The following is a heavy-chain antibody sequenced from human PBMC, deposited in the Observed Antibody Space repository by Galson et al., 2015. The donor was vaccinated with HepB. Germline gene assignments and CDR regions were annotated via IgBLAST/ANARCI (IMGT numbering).Heavy chain of an antibody. D-gene: IGHD2-2*01. V-gene: IGHV1-2*02. CDR1: GYTFSVFY. Sequence: SVTVSCKASGYTFSVFYIHWVRQAPGQGLEWMGWIVPHSGATTYSQKFQGRVTMTRDTSINTVYMELSGLRSDDAAVYYCARGVLPPALDSWGQGTLVTVSS. CDR3: ARGVLPPALDS. J-gene: IGHJ4*02. CDR2: IVPHSGAT.